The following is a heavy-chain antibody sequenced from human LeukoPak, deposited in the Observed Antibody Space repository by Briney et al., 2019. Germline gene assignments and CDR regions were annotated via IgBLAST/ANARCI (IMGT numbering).Heavy chain of an antibody. J-gene: IGHJ4*02. CDR1: GGTFSSYA. CDR2: IIPIFGTA. Sequence: SVTVSCKAIGGTFSSYAISWVRQAPGQGLEWMGGIIPIFGTANYAQKFQGRVTITTDESTSTAYMELSSLRSEDTAVYYCARGLQLVSFDYWGQGTLVTVSS. V-gene: IGHV1-69*05. D-gene: IGHD6-6*01. CDR3: ARGLQLVSFDY.